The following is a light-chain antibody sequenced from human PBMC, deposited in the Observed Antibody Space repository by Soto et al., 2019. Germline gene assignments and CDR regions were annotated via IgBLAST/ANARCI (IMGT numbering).Light chain of an antibody. Sequence: EIVLTQSPGTLSLSPGERATLSCRASQSVSGTYLAWYQQKPGQAPRLLIYGASTRATGIPDRFSGSGSAADFTLTISTLDAAGFVVYFCQEYDSSPPTFGGGTKVVIK. CDR2: GAS. CDR1: QSVSGTY. J-gene: IGKJ4*01. V-gene: IGKV3-20*01. CDR3: QEYDSSPPT.